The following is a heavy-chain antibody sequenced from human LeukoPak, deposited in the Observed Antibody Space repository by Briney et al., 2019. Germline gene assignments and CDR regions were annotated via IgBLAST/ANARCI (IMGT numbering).Heavy chain of an antibody. J-gene: IGHJ3*02. V-gene: IGHV1-2*02. CDR3: ARDRAYDYVWGSYRWDAFDI. CDR1: GYTFTGYY. Sequence: ASVKVSCKASGYTFTGYYMHWVRQAPGQGLEWMGWINPNSGGTNYAQKLQGRVTMTTDTSTSTAYMELRSLRSDDTAVYYCARDRAYDYVWGSYRWDAFDIWGQGKMVTVSS. CDR2: INPNSGGT. D-gene: IGHD3-16*02.